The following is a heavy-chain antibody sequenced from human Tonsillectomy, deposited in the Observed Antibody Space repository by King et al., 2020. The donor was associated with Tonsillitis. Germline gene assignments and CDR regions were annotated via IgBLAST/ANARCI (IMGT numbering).Heavy chain of an antibody. CDR3: ARGDYCSRTSCYYDF. J-gene: IGHJ4*02. V-gene: IGHV4-30-2*01. Sequence: PLQESGSGLVKTSETLSLTCAVSGGSISSDGVSWTWIRQPPGKGLEWVGYIYQSGATIYNPSLGSRVTISIDRPKNQFSLKLNSVTAADTAVYYCARGDYCSRTSCYYDFWGQGTLVTVSS. D-gene: IGHD2-2*01. CDR2: IYQSGAT. CDR1: GGSISSDGVS.